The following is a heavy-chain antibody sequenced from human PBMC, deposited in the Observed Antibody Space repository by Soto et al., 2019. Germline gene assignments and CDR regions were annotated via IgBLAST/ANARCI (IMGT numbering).Heavy chain of an antibody. J-gene: IGHJ4*02. Sequence: XSAGPCTLSNYAMSCFRQAQRKGVEWFSGSSGSGGSTYYADAVKGRFTLSRDNCKNTLYLQMNCMRAEDTTAYYCAKDKVWIELWYFVYWGQGSLFTVSS. CDR3: AKDKVWIELWYFVY. CDR1: PCTLSNYA. V-gene: IGHV3-23*01. CDR2: SSGSGGST. D-gene: IGHD5-18*01.